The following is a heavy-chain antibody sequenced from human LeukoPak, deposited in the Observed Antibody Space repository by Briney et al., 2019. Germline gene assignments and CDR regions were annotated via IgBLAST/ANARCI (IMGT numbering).Heavy chain of an antibody. V-gene: IGHV3-23*01. J-gene: IGHJ4*02. D-gene: IGHD3-22*01. CDR3: AKDGPYYYDSSGYYRGRGYFDY. Sequence: PGGSLRLSCAASGFTFTSYAMSWVRQAPGKGLEWVSTISDGGSSTFYADSVKGRFTISRDNSKNTLYLQMNSLRAEDTAVYYCAKDGPYYYDSSGYYRGRGYFDYRGQGTLVTVSS. CDR2: ISDGGSST. CDR1: GFTFTSYA.